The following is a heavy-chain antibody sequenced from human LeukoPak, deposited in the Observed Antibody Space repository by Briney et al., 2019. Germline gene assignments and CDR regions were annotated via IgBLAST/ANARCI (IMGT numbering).Heavy chain of an antibody. CDR2: ISSSSSYI. D-gene: IGHD6-6*01. Sequence: GGSLRLSCAASVFTFSSYSMNWVRQAPGKGLEWVSSISSSSSYIYYADSVKGRFTISRDNAKNSLYLQMNSLRAEDTAVYYCARQGSSDAFDIWGQGTMVTVSS. CDR3: ARQGSSDAFDI. J-gene: IGHJ3*02. V-gene: IGHV3-21*01. CDR1: VFTFSSYS.